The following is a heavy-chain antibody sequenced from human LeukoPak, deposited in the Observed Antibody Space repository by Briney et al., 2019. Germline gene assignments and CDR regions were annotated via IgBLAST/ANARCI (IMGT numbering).Heavy chain of an antibody. CDR3: ARRESGRDLDY. J-gene: IGHJ4*02. D-gene: IGHD5-12*01. Sequence: ASVKVSCEASGYTFTNYGISWVRQAPGQGLEWMGWISAYNGDTKNAQKVQGRVTMSTDTSTSTAYMELRSLRSDDTAVYYCARRESGRDLDYWGQGTLVTVSS. CDR2: ISAYNGDT. CDR1: GYTFTNYG. V-gene: IGHV1-18*01.